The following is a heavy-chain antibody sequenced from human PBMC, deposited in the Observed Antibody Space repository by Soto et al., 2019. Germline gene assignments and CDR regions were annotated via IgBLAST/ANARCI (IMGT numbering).Heavy chain of an antibody. J-gene: IGHJ4*02. Sequence: PGESRKISCKGSGCRFTSYWIGWVRQMPGKGLEWMGIIYPGDSDTRYSPSFQGQVTISADKSISTAYLQWSSLKASDTAMYYCGRPRSRQVADYCGQGTLVTGSS. CDR2: IYPGDSDT. CDR3: GRPRSRQVADY. D-gene: IGHD3-10*01. V-gene: IGHV5-51*01. CDR1: GCRFTSYW.